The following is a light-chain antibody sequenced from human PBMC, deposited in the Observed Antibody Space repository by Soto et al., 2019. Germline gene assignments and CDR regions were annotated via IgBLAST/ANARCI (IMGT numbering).Light chain of an antibody. J-gene: IGLJ2*01. Sequence: QSALTQPASVSGSPGQSITISCTGTSSDVGGYNYVSWYQQHPGKAPKLMISDVINRPSGVSNRFSGSKSGNTASLTISGLQAEDEADYYCSSYTTSSTLVFDGGTKVTVL. CDR3: SSYTTSSTLV. V-gene: IGLV2-14*01. CDR1: SSDVGGYNY. CDR2: DVI.